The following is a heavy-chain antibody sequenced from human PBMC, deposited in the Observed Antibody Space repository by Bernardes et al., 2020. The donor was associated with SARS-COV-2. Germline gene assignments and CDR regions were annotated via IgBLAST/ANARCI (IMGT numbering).Heavy chain of an antibody. J-gene: IGHJ4*02. CDR1: GFTFFSDYD. CDR2: ISHNGGDK. V-gene: IGHV3-30*18. CDR3: AKILSSAWFDLRVGYFEN. D-gene: IGHD6-19*01. Sequence: GGSLRLSCAASGFTFFSDYDMHWVRQAPGKGLEWVAVISHNGGDKYYADSVRGRFTVSRDNSKNTLYLQINSLRNEDTAVYYCAKILSSAWFDLRVGYFENWGQGTLVTVSS.